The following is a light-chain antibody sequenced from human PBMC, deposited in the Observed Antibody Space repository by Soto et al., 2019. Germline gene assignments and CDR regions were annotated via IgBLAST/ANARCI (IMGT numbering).Light chain of an antibody. CDR1: HYVYRN. CDR3: QQYHNLWT. J-gene: IGKJ1*01. V-gene: IGKV3-15*01. Sequence: EIVMTQSPATLSVSPGERATLSCTASHYVYRNVAWFQQRPGQAPRLLIYRASTRATGTPARFSGSGSGTEFTLTITSLQSEDFALYYCQQYHNLWTFGRGTEVEIK. CDR2: RAS.